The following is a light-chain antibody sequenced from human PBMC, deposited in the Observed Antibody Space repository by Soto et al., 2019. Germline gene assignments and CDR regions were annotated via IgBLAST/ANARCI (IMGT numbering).Light chain of an antibody. J-gene: IGKJ1*01. Sequence: EIVLTQSPGTLSLSPGQRATLSCRASKNISSNCVAWFQQTPGQAPRLLIYGAVNKASGIPDRFSGSGSGSEFTLTISSLEHEDFVVYYCLQYHSPPLPFRQGTKVEIK. CDR2: GAV. V-gene: IGKV3-20*01. CDR1: KNISSNC. CDR3: LQYHSPPLP.